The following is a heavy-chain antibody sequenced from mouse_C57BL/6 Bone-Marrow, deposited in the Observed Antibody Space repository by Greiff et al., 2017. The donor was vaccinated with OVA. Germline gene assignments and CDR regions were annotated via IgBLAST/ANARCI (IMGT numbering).Heavy chain of an antibody. J-gene: IGHJ1*03. V-gene: IGHV1-69*01. D-gene: IGHD2-1*01. CDR2: IDPSDSYT. CDR3: ARAPLYTKGYFDV. CDR1: GYTFTSYW. Sequence: QVQLKQPGAELVMPGASVKLSCKASGYTFTSYWMHWVKQRPGQGLEWIGEIDPSDSYTNYNQKFKGKSTLTVDKSSSTAYMQLSSLTSEDSAVYYCARAPLYTKGYFDVWGTGTTVTVSS.